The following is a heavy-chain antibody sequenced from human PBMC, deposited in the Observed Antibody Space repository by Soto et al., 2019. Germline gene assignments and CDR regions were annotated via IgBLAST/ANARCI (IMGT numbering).Heavy chain of an antibody. J-gene: IGHJ1*01. CDR2: ISASDGRT. CDR1: GFSSRSYD. CDR3: ATLNWNYVRFPAY. D-gene: IGHD1-7*01. V-gene: IGHV3-23*01. Sequence: EVQLLESGGGLVQPGGSLRLSCGVSGFSSRSYDVSWVRQAPGKGLEWVSAISASDGRTYYADSVKGRFTISTDNFQNTLYLQMNSLRAEDTAVYYCATLNWNYVRFPAYWGQGSLVTVSS.